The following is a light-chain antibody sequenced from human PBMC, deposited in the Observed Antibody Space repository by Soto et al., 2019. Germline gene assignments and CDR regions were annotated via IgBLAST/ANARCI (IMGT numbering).Light chain of an antibody. V-gene: IGKV3-20*01. J-gene: IGKJ1*01. Sequence: EIVMTQSAATPSVSQWERSTLACMSRQSVGSDLAWYQQKPGQAPKLLIYGASTRATGIPARFSGSGSGTDFTLTISRLEPEDFAVYNCHQYGGSPQTFGHGTKVEI. CDR2: GAS. CDR1: QSVGSD. CDR3: HQYGGSPQT.